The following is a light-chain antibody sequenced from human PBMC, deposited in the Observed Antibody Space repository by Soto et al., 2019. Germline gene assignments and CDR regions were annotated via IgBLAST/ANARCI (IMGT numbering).Light chain of an antibody. Sequence: SALTQPPSASGSPGQSVTISCTGTSSDVGGYTYVSWYQQHPGKAPKLMIYEVSKRPSGVPDRFSGSKSGNTASLTVSGLQAEDETDYYCFSYTSSGTYVFGTGTKVTVL. V-gene: IGLV2-8*01. CDR3: FSYTSSGTYV. CDR2: EVS. J-gene: IGLJ1*01. CDR1: SSDVGGYTY.